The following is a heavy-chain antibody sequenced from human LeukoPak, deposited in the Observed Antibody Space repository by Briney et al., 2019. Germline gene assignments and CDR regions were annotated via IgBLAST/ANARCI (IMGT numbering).Heavy chain of an antibody. V-gene: IGHV4-38-2*02. CDR1: GYSISSGYY. J-gene: IGHJ6*03. D-gene: IGHD2-2*01. CDR2: IDHSGST. Sequence: SETLSLTCTVSGYSISSGYYWGWIRQPPGKGLEWIGSIDHSGSTNDNPSLKSRVTGSVDTSKNQFSLKLSSVTAADTAVYYCARVPHCTSTSCYVGGYHMDVWGKGTTVTVSS. CDR3: ARVPHCTSTSCYVGGYHMDV.